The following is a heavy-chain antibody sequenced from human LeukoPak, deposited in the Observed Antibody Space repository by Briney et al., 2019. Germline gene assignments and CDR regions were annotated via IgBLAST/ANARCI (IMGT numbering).Heavy chain of an antibody. CDR1: GFTFSSYA. D-gene: IGHD3-22*01. CDR3: AKPSISMKVGVISEFDY. CDR2: ISGSGGST. Sequence: PGGSLRLSCAASGFTFSSYAMSWVRQAPGKGLEWVSAISGSGGSTYYADSVKGRFTISSDNSKNPLYLQMNSLRAGDTAVYHCAKPSISMKVGVISEFDYWGQGTLVTVSS. J-gene: IGHJ4*02. V-gene: IGHV3-23*01.